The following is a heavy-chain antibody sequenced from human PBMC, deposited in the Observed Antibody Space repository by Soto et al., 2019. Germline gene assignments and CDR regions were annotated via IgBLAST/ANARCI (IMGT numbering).Heavy chain of an antibody. Sequence: GESLKISCKVSGYSFTSYWIGWVRQMPGKGLEWMGIIYPGDSDTRYSPSFQGQVTISADKSISTAYLQWSSLKASDTAMYYCARNSIYDSSLIDYWGQGTLVTVSS. CDR1: GYSFTSYW. V-gene: IGHV5-51*01. CDR2: IYPGDSDT. D-gene: IGHD3-22*01. J-gene: IGHJ4*02. CDR3: ARNSIYDSSLIDY.